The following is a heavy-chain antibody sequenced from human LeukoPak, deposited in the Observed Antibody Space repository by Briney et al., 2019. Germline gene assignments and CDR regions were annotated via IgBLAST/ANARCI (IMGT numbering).Heavy chain of an antibody. Sequence: ASVKVSCKASGYSFIGYYMHWVRQAPGQGLEWMGWINLNSGGTKYAQKFQGRVTMTRDTSISTVYMELSRLRSDDTAVYYCARDSAEAGGLSFDYWGQGTLATVSS. CDR2: INLNSGGT. CDR3: ARDSAEAGGLSFDY. V-gene: IGHV1-2*02. CDR1: GYSFIGYY. D-gene: IGHD6-13*01. J-gene: IGHJ4*02.